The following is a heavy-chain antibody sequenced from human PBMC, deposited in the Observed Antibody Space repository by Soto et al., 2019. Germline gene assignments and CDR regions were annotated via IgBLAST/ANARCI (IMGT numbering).Heavy chain of an antibody. CDR3: ARDGDIEGGPPPKNYAMDV. CDR1: GFTFRNFG. J-gene: IGHJ6*02. CDR2: VWYDGTNK. Sequence: QVRLVESGGGVVQPGRSLRLSCAASGFTFRNFGFHWVRQAPGKGLEWVALVWYDGTNKYYAESLKGRVSISRDNSTNTLYLEMKSLRAEDTAVYYCARDGDIEGGPPPKNYAMDVWGQGTTVTVSS. V-gene: IGHV3-33*08. D-gene: IGHD5-12*01.